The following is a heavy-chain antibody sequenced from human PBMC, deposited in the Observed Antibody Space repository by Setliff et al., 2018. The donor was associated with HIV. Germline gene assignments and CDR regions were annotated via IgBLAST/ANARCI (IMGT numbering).Heavy chain of an antibody. CDR3: ARQLSNSLDY. V-gene: IGHV1-2*02. D-gene: IGHD7-27*01. CDR2: ISPHNGDK. Sequence: WASVKVSCKASGYTFTDYFLHWVRQAPGQGLEWMGWISPHNGDKNIPQRFRGRVTLTRDTSISTAYMELSGLRSDDTAMYYCARQLSNSLDYWGRGTLVTVSS. J-gene: IGHJ4*02. CDR1: GYTFTDYF.